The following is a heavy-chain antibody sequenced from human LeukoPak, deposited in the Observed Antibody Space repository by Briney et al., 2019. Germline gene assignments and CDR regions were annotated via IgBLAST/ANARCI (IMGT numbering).Heavy chain of an antibody. CDR3: ARDSFDI. J-gene: IGHJ3*02. V-gene: IGHV3-64*01. Sequence: GGSLRLSCAASGFTFSSYAMHWVRQAPGKGLEYVSAISSNGGSTYYANSVKGRFTISRDNSKNTLYLQMGSLRAEDMAVYYCARDSFDIWGQGTMVTVSS. CDR2: ISSNGGST. CDR1: GFTFSSYA.